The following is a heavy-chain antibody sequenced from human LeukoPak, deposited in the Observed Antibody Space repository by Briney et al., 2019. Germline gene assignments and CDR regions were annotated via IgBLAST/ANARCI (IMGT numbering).Heavy chain of an antibody. CDR2: IYYSGST. Sequence: PSETLSLTCTVSGGSISSSSYYWGWIRQPPGKGLEWIGSIYYSGSTYYNPSLKSRVTISVDTSKNQFSLKLSSVTAADTAVYYCARSRYYYGSGDPSEYWGQGTLVTVSS. V-gene: IGHV4-39*01. J-gene: IGHJ4*02. CDR1: GGSISSSSYY. D-gene: IGHD3-10*01. CDR3: ARSRYYYGSGDPSEY.